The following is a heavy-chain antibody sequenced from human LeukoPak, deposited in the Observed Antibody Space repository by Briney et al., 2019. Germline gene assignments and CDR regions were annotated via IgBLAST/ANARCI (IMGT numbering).Heavy chain of an antibody. D-gene: IGHD1-14*01. CDR2: INPSGGST. J-gene: IGHJ3*02. Sequence: EASVKVSCKASGYTFTGYYMHWVRQAPGQGLEWMGIINPSGGSTSYAQKFQGRVTMTRDTSTSTVYMELSSLRSEDTAVYYCARDSLTVDAFDIWGQGTMVTVSS. CDR1: GYTFTGYY. CDR3: ARDSLTVDAFDI. V-gene: IGHV1-46*01.